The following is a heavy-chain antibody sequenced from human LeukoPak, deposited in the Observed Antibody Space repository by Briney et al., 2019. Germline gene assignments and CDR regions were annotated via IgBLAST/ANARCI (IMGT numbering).Heavy chain of an antibody. V-gene: IGHV3-43D*03. CDR3: AELGITMIGGV. CDR2: ISWDGGST. Sequence: GGSLRLSCAASGFTFDDYAMHWVRQAPGKGLEWVSLISWDGGSTYYADSVKGRFTISRDNSKNSLYLQMNSLRAEDAAVYYCAELGITMIGGVWGKGTTVTISS. J-gene: IGHJ6*04. CDR1: GFTFDDYA. D-gene: IGHD3-10*02.